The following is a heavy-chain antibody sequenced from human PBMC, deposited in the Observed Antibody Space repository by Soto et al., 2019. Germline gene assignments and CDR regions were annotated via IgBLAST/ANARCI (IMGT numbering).Heavy chain of an antibody. D-gene: IGHD6-6*01. CDR2: IYYSGST. J-gene: IGHJ6*02. CDR3: AREVVDAEYSSSSSRGAYYYYGMDV. CDR1: GGSISSGGYY. V-gene: IGHV4-31*03. Sequence: SETLSLTCTVSGGSISSGGYYWSWIRQHPGKGLEWIGYIYYSGSTYYNPSLKSRVTKPVDTSKNQFSLKLSSVTAADTAVYYCAREVVDAEYSSSSSRGAYYYYGMDVWGQGTTVTVSS.